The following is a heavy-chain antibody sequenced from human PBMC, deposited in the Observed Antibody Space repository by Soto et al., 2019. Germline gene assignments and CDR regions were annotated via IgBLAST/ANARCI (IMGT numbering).Heavy chain of an antibody. J-gene: IGHJ4*02. CDR1: GFTFSSYW. CDR2: INGDGGTT. Sequence: EVQLVESGGGLVQPGGSLRLSCAASGFTFSSYWMPWVRQAPGKGLVCVSRINGDGGTTNYADSVKGRFTIARDNAKNTLFLQMNSLRVEDSTVDYCARVGGSSWHWGQGTLVTVSS. D-gene: IGHD6-6*01. V-gene: IGHV3-74*01. CDR3: ARVGGSSWH.